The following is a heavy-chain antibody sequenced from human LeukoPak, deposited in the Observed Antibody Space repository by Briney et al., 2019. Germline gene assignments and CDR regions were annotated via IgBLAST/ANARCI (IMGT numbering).Heavy chain of an antibody. V-gene: IGHV3-23*01. CDR1: GFTFNNYA. CDR2: ITVSGGST. CDR3: ARDYPTSGIVTIFDY. J-gene: IGHJ4*02. D-gene: IGHD1-1*01. Sequence: GGSLRLSCASSGFTFNNYAMTWVRQAPGKGLEWVSSITVSGGSTYCADSVKGRFTISRDNSKNTLYLQMSGLRAEDTAAYYCARDYPTSGIVTIFDYWGQGTLVTVSS.